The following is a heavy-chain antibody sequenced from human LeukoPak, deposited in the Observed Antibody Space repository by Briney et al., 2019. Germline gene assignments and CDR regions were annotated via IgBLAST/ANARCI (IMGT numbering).Heavy chain of an antibody. CDR2: ISSSSSYI. Sequence: GGSLRLSCAASGFTFSSYSMNWVRQAPGKGLEWVSSISSSSSYIYYADSVKGRFTISRDNAKNSLYLQMNSLRAEDTAVYYCAKDREVRGVTHWGQGTLVTVSS. CDR1: GFTFSSYS. J-gene: IGHJ4*02. V-gene: IGHV3-21*01. CDR3: AKDREVRGVTH. D-gene: IGHD3-10*01.